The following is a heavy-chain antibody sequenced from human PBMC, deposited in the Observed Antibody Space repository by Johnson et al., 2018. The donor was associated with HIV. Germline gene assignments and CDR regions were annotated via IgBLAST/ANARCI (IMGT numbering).Heavy chain of an antibody. Sequence: HVQLVESGGGVVQPGGSLRLSCAASGLTFSGSAMHWVRQAPGKGLEWLAVIWYDGGNTYYADSVRGRFTISRDNSKNTLYLQMNNWRVEDTAVYYCGRGCSDGDTCDAFDIWGQGSMVTVSS. V-gene: IGHV3-33*08. D-gene: IGHD5-24*01. J-gene: IGHJ3*02. CDR1: GLTFSGSA. CDR2: IWYDGGNT. CDR3: GRGCSDGDTCDAFDI.